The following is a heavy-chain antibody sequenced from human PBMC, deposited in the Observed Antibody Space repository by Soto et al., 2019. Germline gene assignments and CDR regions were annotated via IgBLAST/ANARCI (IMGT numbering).Heavy chain of an antibody. Sequence: NPSETLSLTCTVSGGTISVYYWSLIRQPPGKGLEWIGYIYYSGSTIYNPSLKSRVTISVDTSKNQFSLKLSSVTAADTAVYYCARARYDSSGHYYLDYWGQGTLITVSS. CDR2: IYYSGST. V-gene: IGHV4-59*01. CDR3: ARARYDSSGHYYLDY. D-gene: IGHD3-22*01. CDR1: GGTISVYY. J-gene: IGHJ4*02.